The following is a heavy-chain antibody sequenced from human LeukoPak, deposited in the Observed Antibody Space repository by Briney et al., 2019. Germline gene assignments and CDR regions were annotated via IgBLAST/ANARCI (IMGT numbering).Heavy chain of an antibody. CDR3: ATLRFLEWLLPTDFDY. D-gene: IGHD3-3*01. J-gene: IGHJ4*02. V-gene: IGHV1-69*13. Sequence: GASVKVSCKASGGTFSSYAISWVRQAPGQGLEWMGGIIPIFGTANYAQKFQGRVTITADESTSTAYMELSSLRSEDTAVYYCATLRFLEWLLPTDFDYWGQGTLVTVSS. CDR2: IIPIFGTA. CDR1: GGTFSSYA.